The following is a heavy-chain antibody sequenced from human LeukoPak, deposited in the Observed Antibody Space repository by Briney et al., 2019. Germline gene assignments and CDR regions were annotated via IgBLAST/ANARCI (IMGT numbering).Heavy chain of an antibody. Sequence: GGSLRLSCAASGFTFSTSWMNWFRQAPGKGLEWVANIKEDGSEEGYVDSVKGRFTISRDNARKSLYLQMNSLRVEDTAVYYCARGYSGYEFGYWGQGTLVTVSS. CDR3: ARGYSGYEFGY. CDR2: IKEDGSEE. V-gene: IGHV3-7*04. CDR1: GFTFSTSW. J-gene: IGHJ4*02. D-gene: IGHD5-12*01.